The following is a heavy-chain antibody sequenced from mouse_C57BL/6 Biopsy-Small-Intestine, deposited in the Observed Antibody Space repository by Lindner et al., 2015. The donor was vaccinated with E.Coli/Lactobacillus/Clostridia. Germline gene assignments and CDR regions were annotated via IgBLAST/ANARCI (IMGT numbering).Heavy chain of an antibody. J-gene: IGHJ2*01. CDR3: ARSPYYDYSYFDY. CDR1: GYSFTDYN. Sequence: VQLQESGPELVKPGASVKISCKASGYSFTDYNMNWVKQSNGKSLEWIGVINPNYGTTDYNQKFKGKATLTVDQSSSSAYMQLNSLTSEDSAVYYCARSPYYDYSYFDYWGQGTTLTVSS. V-gene: IGHV1-39*01. D-gene: IGHD2-4*01. CDR2: INPNYGTT.